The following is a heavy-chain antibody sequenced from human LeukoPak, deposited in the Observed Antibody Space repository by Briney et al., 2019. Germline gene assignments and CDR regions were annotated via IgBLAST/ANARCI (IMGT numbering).Heavy chain of an antibody. CDR1: GDSMSNHF. CDR2: IYGSETT. J-gene: IGHJ4*02. Sequence: SETLSLICTVSGDSMSNHFWSWIRQPPGKGLEWIGYIYGSETTNYNPSLKSRVTMSVDTSENQFSLELSSVTAADTALYYCASRPGGSTWYGVFDYWSRGTLVTVSS. D-gene: IGHD6-13*01. V-gene: IGHV4-59*11. CDR3: ASRPGGSTWYGVFDY.